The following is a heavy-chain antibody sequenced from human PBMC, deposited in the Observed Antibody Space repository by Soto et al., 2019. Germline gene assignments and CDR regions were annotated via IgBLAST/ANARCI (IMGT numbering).Heavy chain of an antibody. J-gene: IGHJ6*02. Sequence: QVQLVQSGAEVKKPGSSVKVSCKASGGTFSSYAISWVRQAPGQGLEWMGGIIPISGTANYAQKFQGRVTITADESTSTAYMELSSLRPEATAVYYCARSKGSSTSVEIYYYYYYGVDVWGQGTTVNVSS. D-gene: IGHD2-2*01. CDR3: ARSKGSSTSVEIYYYYYYGVDV. CDR2: IIPISGTA. CDR1: GGTFSSYA. V-gene: IGHV1-69*01.